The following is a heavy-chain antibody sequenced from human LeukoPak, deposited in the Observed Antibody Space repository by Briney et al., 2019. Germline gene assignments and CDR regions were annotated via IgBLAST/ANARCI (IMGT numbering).Heavy chain of an antibody. V-gene: IGHV5-51*01. J-gene: IGHJ5*02. CDR2: IYPGDSDT. CDR1: GYSFTSYW. D-gene: IGHD6-13*01. Sequence: GESLKISCQGSGYSFTSYWIGWVRQMPGKGLEWMGIIYPGDSDTRYSPSFQGQFTISADKSISTAYLQWSSLKASDTAMYYCARGRIAAAGKGVGFDPWGQGTLVTVSS. CDR3: ARGRIAAAGKGVGFDP.